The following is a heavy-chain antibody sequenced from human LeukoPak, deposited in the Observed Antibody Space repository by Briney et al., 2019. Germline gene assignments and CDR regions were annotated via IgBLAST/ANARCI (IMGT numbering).Heavy chain of an antibody. Sequence: PGGSLRLSCAASGFTVSSNYMSWVRQAPGKGLEWVSVIYSGGSTYYADSVKGRFTISRDNSKNTLYLQMNSLRAEDTAVYYCAKDSYYYGSGSYDVWGQGTLVTVSS. V-gene: IGHV3-53*05. CDR1: GFTVSSNY. CDR3: AKDSYYYGSGSYDV. CDR2: IYSGGST. J-gene: IGHJ4*02. D-gene: IGHD3-10*01.